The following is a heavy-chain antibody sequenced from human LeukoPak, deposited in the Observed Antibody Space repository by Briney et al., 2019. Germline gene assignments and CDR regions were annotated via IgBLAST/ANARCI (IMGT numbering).Heavy chain of an antibody. Sequence: GGSLRLSCAASGFTFSSYWMSWVRQAPGKGLEWVANIKQDGSEKYYVDSVKGRFTISRDNAKNSLYLQMNSLRAEDTAVYYCVTMYYDFWSGYFPSDYWGQGTLVTVSS. CDR3: VTMYYDFWSGYFPSDY. CDR1: GFTFSSYW. CDR2: IKQDGSEK. D-gene: IGHD3-3*01. J-gene: IGHJ4*02. V-gene: IGHV3-7*01.